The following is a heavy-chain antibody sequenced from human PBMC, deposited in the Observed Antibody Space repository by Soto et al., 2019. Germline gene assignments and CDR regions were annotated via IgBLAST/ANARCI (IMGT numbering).Heavy chain of an antibody. CDR3: ASPKIAFYNWFDP. CDR1: GGSISSSSYY. Sequence: QLQLQESGPGLVKPSETLSLTCTVSGGSISSSSYYWGWIRQPPGKGLEWIGSIYYSGSTYYNPSLKTRVTISADTYKNQFSLKLSSVTAADTAVYYCASPKIAFYNWFDPWGQGTLVTVSS. CDR2: IYYSGST. J-gene: IGHJ5*02. V-gene: IGHV4-39*01. D-gene: IGHD3-3*02.